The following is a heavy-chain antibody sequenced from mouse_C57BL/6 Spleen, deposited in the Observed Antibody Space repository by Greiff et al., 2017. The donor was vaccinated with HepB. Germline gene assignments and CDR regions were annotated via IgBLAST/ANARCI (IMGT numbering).Heavy chain of an antibody. CDR3: TRDPYFGYFDV. CDR2: ISSGGDYI. J-gene: IGHJ1*03. D-gene: IGHD2-10*01. CDR1: GFTFSSYA. V-gene: IGHV5-9-1*02. Sequence: DVHLVESGEGLVKPGGSLKLSCAASGFTFSSYAMSWVRQTPEKRLEWVAYISSGGDYIYYADTVRGRFTISRDNARNTLYLQMSSLKSEDTAMYYCTRDPYFGYFDVWGTGTTVTVSS.